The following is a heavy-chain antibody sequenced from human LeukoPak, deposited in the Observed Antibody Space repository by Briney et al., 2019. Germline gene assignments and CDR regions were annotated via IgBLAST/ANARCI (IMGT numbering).Heavy chain of an antibody. D-gene: IGHD3-22*01. Sequence: ASVKVSCKASGYTFTSYYMHWVRQAPGQGLEWMGVLYPSGGDTTYAQKFQGRLTLTRDTSTTTANMELCSLRSEDTAVYYCARSYYDSSGIDYWGQGTLVTVSS. J-gene: IGHJ4*02. V-gene: IGHV1-46*01. CDR2: LYPSGGDT. CDR3: ARSYYDSSGIDY. CDR1: GYTFTSYY.